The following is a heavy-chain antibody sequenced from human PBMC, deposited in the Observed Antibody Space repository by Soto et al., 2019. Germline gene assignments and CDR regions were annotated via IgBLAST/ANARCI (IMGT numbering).Heavy chain of an antibody. Sequence: ASVKVSCKASGYTFSTYYMHWVRQAPGQGYEWMGIINPSGGSTTYAQKFQGRVTMTRDTSTTTVYMELSSLKSEDTAVYYCARYDYNGYYFDYCGQGTLVTVSS. V-gene: IGHV1-46*01. D-gene: IGHD4-4*01. J-gene: IGHJ4*02. CDR1: GYTFSTYY. CDR2: INPSGGST. CDR3: ARYDYNGYYFDY.